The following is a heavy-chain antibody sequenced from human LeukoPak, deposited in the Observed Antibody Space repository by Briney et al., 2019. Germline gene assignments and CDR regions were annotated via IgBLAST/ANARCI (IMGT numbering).Heavy chain of an antibody. CDR3: AREHYGGNLRHFDY. CDR2: IYSGGST. Sequence: GGSLRLSCAASGFTVSSNYMSWVRQAPGKGLEWVSVIYSGGSTYYADSVKGRFTISRDNSKNTLYLQMNSLRAEDTAVYYCAREHYGGNLRHFDYWGQGTLVTVSS. V-gene: IGHV3-66*01. D-gene: IGHD4-23*01. J-gene: IGHJ4*02. CDR1: GFTVSSNY.